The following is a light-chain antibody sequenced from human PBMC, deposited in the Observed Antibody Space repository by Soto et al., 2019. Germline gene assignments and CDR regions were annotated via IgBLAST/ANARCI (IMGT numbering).Light chain of an antibody. Sequence: QLVLTQXXSXXXXXXAXVXXXCTLSXGHSSYAIAWHQQQPEKGPRYLMKLNSDGSHSKGDGIPDRFSGSSSGAERYLTISSLQSEDEADFYCQTWGTGIQVFGGGTKLTVL. CDR3: QTWGTGIQV. V-gene: IGLV4-69*01. CDR1: XGHSSYA. CDR2: LNSDGSH. J-gene: IGLJ2*01.